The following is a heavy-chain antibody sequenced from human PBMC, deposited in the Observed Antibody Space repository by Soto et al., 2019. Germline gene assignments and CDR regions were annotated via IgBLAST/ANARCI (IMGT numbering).Heavy chain of an antibody. CDR1: GGTFSSYA. D-gene: IGHD2-15*01. CDR2: IIPIFGTA. CDR3: ARQYCSGGSCYEVLYYYYGMDV. Sequence: ASVKVSCKASGGTFSSYAISWVRQAPGQGLEWMGGIIPIFGTANYAQKFQGRVTITADKSTSTAYMELSSLRSEDTAVYYCARQYCSGGSCYEVLYYYYGMDVWGQGTTVTVSS. V-gene: IGHV1-69*06. J-gene: IGHJ6*02.